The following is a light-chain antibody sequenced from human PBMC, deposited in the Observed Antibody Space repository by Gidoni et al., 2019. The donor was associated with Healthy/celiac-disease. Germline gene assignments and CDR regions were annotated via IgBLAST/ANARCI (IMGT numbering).Light chain of an antibody. CDR2: IDS. CDR1: ALPKQY. Sequence: SYELTQPPSVSVSPGQTARITCSGDALPKQYAYWYQQKPGQAPVLVIYIDSERPSGIPERFSCSSSGTTVTLTISGVQAEDEADYYCQSADSSGDVVFGGGTKLTVL. CDR3: QSADSSGDVV. J-gene: IGLJ2*01. V-gene: IGLV3-25*03.